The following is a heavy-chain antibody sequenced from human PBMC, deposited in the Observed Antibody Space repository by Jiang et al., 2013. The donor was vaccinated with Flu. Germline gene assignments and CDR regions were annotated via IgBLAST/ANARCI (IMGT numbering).Heavy chain of an antibody. J-gene: IGHJ5*02. CDR2: FDPEDGET. CDR3: ATEESITFGGVIVNDRFDP. V-gene: IGHV1-24*01. D-gene: IGHD3-16*02. CDR1: GYTLTELS. Sequence: EVKKPGASVKVSCKVSGYTLTELSMHWVRQAPGKGLEWMGGFDPEDGETIYAQKFQGRVTMTEDTSTDTAYMELSSLRSEDTAVYYCATEESITFGGVIVNDRFDPWGQGTLVTVSS.